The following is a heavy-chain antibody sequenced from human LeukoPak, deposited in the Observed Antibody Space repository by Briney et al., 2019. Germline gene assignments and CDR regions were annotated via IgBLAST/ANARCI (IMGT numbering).Heavy chain of an antibody. CDR3: AREGLTQYYDFWSGYSQGGYFDY. CDR2: INSDGSST. J-gene: IGHJ4*02. Sequence: GGPLRLSCAASGFTFSSYWMHWVRQAPGRGLVWVSRINSDGSSTSYADSVKGRFTISRDNAKNTLYLQMNSLRAEDTAVYYCAREGLTQYYDFWSGYSQGGYFDYWGQGTLVTVSS. V-gene: IGHV3-74*01. CDR1: GFTFSSYW. D-gene: IGHD3-3*01.